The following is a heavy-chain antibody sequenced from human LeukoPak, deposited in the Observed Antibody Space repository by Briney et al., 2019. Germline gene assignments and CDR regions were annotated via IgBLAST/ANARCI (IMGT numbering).Heavy chain of an antibody. D-gene: IGHD1-26*01. J-gene: IGHJ3*02. CDR3: ARHFNGQWELLENAFDI. CDR2: IYTSGST. CDR1: GGSISSGSYY. Sequence: SQTLSLTCTVSGGSISSGSYYWSWIRQPAGKGLEWIGRIYTSGSTNYNPSLKSRVTISVDTSKNQFSLKLSSVTAADTAVYYCARHFNGQWELLENAFDIWGQGTMVTVSS. V-gene: IGHV4-61*02.